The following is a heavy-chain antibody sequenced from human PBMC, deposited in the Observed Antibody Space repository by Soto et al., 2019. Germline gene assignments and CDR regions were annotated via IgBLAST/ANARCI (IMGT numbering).Heavy chain of an antibody. D-gene: IGHD1-20*01. CDR3: ARDIDNRDYYYGLDV. CDR2: ISNSGNTI. Sequence: GSLRLSCVASGFVFKNYEMNWVRQAPGKGLEWISYISNSGNTIYVADSMRGRFTISRDNAKNSLFLQMNSLRADDTAVYYCARDIDNRDYYYGLDVWGQGTTVTVSS. CDR1: GFVFKNYE. V-gene: IGHV3-48*03. J-gene: IGHJ6*02.